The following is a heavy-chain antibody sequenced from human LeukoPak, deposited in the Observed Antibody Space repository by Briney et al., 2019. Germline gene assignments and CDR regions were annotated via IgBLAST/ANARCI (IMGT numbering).Heavy chain of an antibody. V-gene: IGHV3-23*01. CDR2: ISGSDGST. CDR3: AKDRSGLDAFDI. CDR1: GFTFSDYY. Sequence: PGGSLRLSCAASGFTFSDYYMSWIRQAPGKGLEWVSAISGSDGSTYYADSVKGRFTISRDNSKNALFLQMDSLRAEDTAVYYCAKDRSGLDAFDIWGQGTMVTVSS. J-gene: IGHJ3*02. D-gene: IGHD3-3*01.